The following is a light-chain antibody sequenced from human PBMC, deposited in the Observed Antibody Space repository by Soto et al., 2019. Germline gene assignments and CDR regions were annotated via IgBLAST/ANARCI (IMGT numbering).Light chain of an antibody. V-gene: IGKV3-11*01. Sequence: EIVLTQSPATLSLSPGGRATLSCRASQSVSSYLAWYQQKPGQAPRLLIYDASNRATGIPARFSGSGSGTDFTPPISSLEPEDFAVYYCQQRSNWPPLTFGGGTKVDIK. CDR2: DAS. CDR1: QSVSSY. CDR3: QQRSNWPPLT. J-gene: IGKJ4*01.